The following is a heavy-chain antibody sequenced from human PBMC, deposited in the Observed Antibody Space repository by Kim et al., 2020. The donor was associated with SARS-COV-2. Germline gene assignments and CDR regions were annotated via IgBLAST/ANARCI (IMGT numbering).Heavy chain of an antibody. J-gene: IGHJ3*02. CDR1: GYTFTSYA. V-gene: IGHV7-4-1*02. CDR3: ASEMIYDSSGYYYADAFDI. D-gene: IGHD3-22*01. CDR2: INTNTGNP. Sequence: ASVKVSCKASGYTFTSYAMNWVRQAPGQGLEWMGWINTNTGNPTYAQGFTGRFVFSLDTSVSTAFLQISSLKAEDTAVYYCASEMIYDSSGYYYADAFDIWGQGTMVTVSS.